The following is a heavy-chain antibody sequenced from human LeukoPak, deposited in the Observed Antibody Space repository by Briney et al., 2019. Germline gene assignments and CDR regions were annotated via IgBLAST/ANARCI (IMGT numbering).Heavy chain of an antibody. CDR3: ARGADGVSSNSRGWFDP. D-gene: IGHD2-15*01. V-gene: IGHV3-21*01. J-gene: IGHJ5*02. CDR1: GFTFSSHN. Sequence: GGSLRLSCAASGFTFSSHNMNWVRQAPGKGLEWVSSISTSSSYIYYADSVKGRFTISRDNAKNSLYLQMNSLRAEDTAVYYCARGADGVSSNSRGWFDPWGQGTLVTVSS. CDR2: ISTSSSYI.